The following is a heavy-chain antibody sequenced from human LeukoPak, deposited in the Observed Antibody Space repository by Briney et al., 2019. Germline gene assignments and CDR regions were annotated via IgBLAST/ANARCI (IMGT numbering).Heavy chain of an antibody. CDR3: ARHRGLRYFDY. CDR1: GGSISSGAYH. V-gene: IGHV4-61*08. J-gene: IGHJ4*02. D-gene: IGHD5-12*01. Sequence: SQTLSLTCSVSGGSISSGAYHWSWIRQPPGKGLEWIGYIYYSGSTNYNPSLESRVTISVDTSKNQFSLKLSSVTAADTAVYYCARHRGLRYFDYWGQGTLVTVSS. CDR2: IYYSGST.